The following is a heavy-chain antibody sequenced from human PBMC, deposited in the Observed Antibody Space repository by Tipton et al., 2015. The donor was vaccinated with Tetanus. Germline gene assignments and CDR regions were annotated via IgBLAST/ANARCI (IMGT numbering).Heavy chain of an antibody. D-gene: IGHD3-16*01. CDR2: IYYSGST. J-gene: IGHJ4*02. V-gene: IGHV4-59*01. CDR1: GGSISSYY. Sequence: TLSLTCTVSGGSISSYYWSWIRQPPGKGLEWIGYIYYSGSTNYNPSLKSRVTISVDTSKNQFSLKLSSVTAADTAVYYRARDPGGVSDYWGQGTLVTVSS. CDR3: ARDPGGVSDY.